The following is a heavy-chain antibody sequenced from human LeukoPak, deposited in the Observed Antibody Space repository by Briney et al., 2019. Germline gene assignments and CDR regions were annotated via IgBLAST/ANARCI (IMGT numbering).Heavy chain of an antibody. CDR3: ARDGYYDSTLPRDY. V-gene: IGHV3-21*01. D-gene: IGHD3-22*01. J-gene: IGHJ4*02. Sequence: GGSLRLSCAASGFTFSSYSMNWVRQAPGKGLEGVSSISGSSTYMSYANSLKGRFTISRDNAKNYLYLQMNSLRAEDTAVYYCARDGYYDSTLPRDYWGQGTLVTVSS. CDR1: GFTFSSYS. CDR2: ISGSSTYM.